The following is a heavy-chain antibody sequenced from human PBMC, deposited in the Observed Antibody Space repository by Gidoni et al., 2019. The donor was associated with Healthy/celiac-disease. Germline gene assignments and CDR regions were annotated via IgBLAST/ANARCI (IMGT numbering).Heavy chain of an antibody. CDR1: GFPFGSYA. CDR2: IRSKAYGGTT. J-gene: IGHJ4*02. D-gene: IGHD3-10*01. V-gene: IGHV3-49*05. Sequence: EVQLVESGGGLVKPGRSLRLPCTASGFPFGSYAMSWFRQAPGKGRGWVGFIRSKAYGGTTEYAASVKGRFTISRDDSKSIAYLQMNSLKTEDTAVYYCTRGLWFGELFGDYWGQGTLVTVSS. CDR3: TRGLWFGELFGDY.